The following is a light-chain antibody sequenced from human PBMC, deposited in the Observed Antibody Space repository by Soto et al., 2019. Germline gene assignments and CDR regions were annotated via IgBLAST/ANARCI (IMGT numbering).Light chain of an antibody. CDR1: QSVNSD. CDR2: DAS. V-gene: IGKV3-15*01. CDR3: QHYNNWPPYT. J-gene: IGKJ2*01. Sequence: EIGMTQSPATLSLSPGERATLSCRASQSVNSDLAWYQQKPGQAPRLLIYDASTRAAGVPARFTGSGSETEFTLTICSLQSEDYAVYYCQHYNNWPPYTFGQGTKLEIK.